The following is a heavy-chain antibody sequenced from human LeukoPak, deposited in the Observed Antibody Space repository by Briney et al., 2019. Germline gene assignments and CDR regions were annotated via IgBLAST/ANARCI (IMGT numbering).Heavy chain of an antibody. J-gene: IGHJ4*02. CDR1: GFSISTFW. Sequence: GGSLRLSCVASGFSISTFWMTWVRQAPGKGLEWVAVISYEGSNKYYADSVKGRFTVSRDNSKNTLYLQMNSLRAEDTAVYYCARDWDAVIVPAAIGHYWGQGTLVTVSS. D-gene: IGHD2-2*01. V-gene: IGHV3-30-3*01. CDR3: ARDWDAVIVPAAIGHY. CDR2: ISYEGSNK.